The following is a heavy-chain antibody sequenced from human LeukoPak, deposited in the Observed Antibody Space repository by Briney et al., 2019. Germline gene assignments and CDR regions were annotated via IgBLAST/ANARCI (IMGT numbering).Heavy chain of an antibody. CDR3: ARDPDITIFGVVKGGFDY. CDR1: GYTFTGYY. D-gene: IGHD3-3*01. Sequence: SAVNVSCKASGYTFTGYYMHWVRQAPGQGLEWMGWINPNSGGTNYAQMFQGRVTMTRDTSISTAYMELSRLRSDDTAVYYCARDPDITIFGVVKGGFDYWGQGTLVTVSS. J-gene: IGHJ4*02. CDR2: INPNSGGT. V-gene: IGHV1-2*02.